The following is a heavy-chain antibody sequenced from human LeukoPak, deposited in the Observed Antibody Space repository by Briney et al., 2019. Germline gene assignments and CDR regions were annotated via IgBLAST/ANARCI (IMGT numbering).Heavy chain of an antibody. D-gene: IGHD2-15*01. CDR3: AHTRVVVAATNFDY. J-gene: IGHJ4*02. CDR1: GFSLSTSGVD. Sequence: GSGPTLVNPTQTLTLTCTFSGFSLSTSGVDVGWIRQPPGKALEWLALIYWDDDKRYSPSLKSRLTITKDTSKNQVVLTTTNMDPVDTATYYCAHTRVVVAATNFDYWGQGTLVTVSS. CDR2: IYWDDDK. V-gene: IGHV2-5*02.